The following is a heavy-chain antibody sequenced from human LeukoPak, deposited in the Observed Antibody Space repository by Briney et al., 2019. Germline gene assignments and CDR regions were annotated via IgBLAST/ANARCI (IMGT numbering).Heavy chain of an antibody. CDR2: IWYDGSNK. D-gene: IGHD1-26*01. V-gene: IGHV3-33*01. CDR1: GFTFSSYG. Sequence: GGSLRLSWAASGFTFSSYGMHWVRQAPGKGLEWVAVIWYDGSNKYYADSVKGRFTISRDNSKNTLYLQMNSLRAEDTAVYYCARDPLIVGDPSDAFDIWGQGTMVTVSS. J-gene: IGHJ3*02. CDR3: ARDPLIVGDPSDAFDI.